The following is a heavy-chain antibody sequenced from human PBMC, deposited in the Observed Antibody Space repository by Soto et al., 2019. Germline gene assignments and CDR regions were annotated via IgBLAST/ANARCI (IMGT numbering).Heavy chain of an antibody. V-gene: IGHV1-69*13. D-gene: IGHD1-26*01. J-gene: IGHJ4*02. CDR2: IIPIFGTA. CDR3: ARDGGIVGATSLDY. CDR1: GGTFSSYA. Sequence: ASVKVSCKASGGTFSSYAISWVRQAPGQGLEWMGGIIPIFGTANYAQKFQGRVTITADESTSTAYMELSSLRSEDTAVYYCARDGGIVGATSLDYWGQGTLVTVSS.